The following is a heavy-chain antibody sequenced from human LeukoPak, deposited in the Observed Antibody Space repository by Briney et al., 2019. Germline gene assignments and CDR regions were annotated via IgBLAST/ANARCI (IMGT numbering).Heavy chain of an antibody. CDR2: INWNGGST. CDR1: GFTFDDYA. Sequence: GGSLRLFCAASGFTFDDYAMNWVRQAPGKGLEWVSGINWNGGSTYYRDSVKGRFTISRDNAKNSLYLQMNSLRAEDTALYYCARVKGSGYRNSIDYWGQGTLVTVSS. V-gene: IGHV3-20*04. CDR3: ARVKGSGYRNSIDY. J-gene: IGHJ4*02. D-gene: IGHD3-3*01.